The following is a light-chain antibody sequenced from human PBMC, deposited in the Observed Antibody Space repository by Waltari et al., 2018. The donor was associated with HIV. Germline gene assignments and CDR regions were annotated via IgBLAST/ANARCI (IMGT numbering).Light chain of an antibody. V-gene: IGLV1-40*02. CDR3: QSFDSSLNAYV. J-gene: IGLJ1*01. Sequence: QSVLTQPPSVSGAPGQRVIISCTGSSSNLGATFAAHWYQLLPGTAPKLLIYATSNRPSGVPDRFSGSKSGTSASLAITGLQAEDEAEYYCQSFDSSLNAYVFGPGTTVVVL. CDR1: SSNLGATFA. CDR2: ATS.